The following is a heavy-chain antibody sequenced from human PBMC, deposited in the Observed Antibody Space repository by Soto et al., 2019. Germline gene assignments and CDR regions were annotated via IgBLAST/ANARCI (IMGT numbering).Heavy chain of an antibody. J-gene: IGHJ6*03. V-gene: IGHV1-2*04. Sequence: QVQLVQSGAEVKKPGASVKVSCKASGYTFTGYYMHWVRQAPGQGLEWMGWINPNSGGTNYAQKFQGWVTMTRDTSISTAYRELSRLRSDDTSVYYCARDSHSSSSGYYYYYMDVWGKGTTVTVSS. CDR2: INPNSGGT. D-gene: IGHD6-6*01. CDR1: GYTFTGYY. CDR3: ARDSHSSSSGYYYYYMDV.